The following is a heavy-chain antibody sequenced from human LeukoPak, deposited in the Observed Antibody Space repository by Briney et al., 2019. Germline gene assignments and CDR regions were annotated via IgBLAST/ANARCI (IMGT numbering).Heavy chain of an antibody. V-gene: IGHV4-4*02. D-gene: IGHD3-3*01. CDR1: GGSISSSNW. CDR3: ARYYDGKWYFDL. Sequence: PSETLSLTCAVSGGSISSSNWWSWIRQPPGKGLEWIGSIYYSGSTYYNPSLKSRVTISVDTSKNQFSLKLSSVTAADTAVYYCARYYDGKWYFDLWGRGTLVTVSS. J-gene: IGHJ2*01. CDR2: IYYSGST.